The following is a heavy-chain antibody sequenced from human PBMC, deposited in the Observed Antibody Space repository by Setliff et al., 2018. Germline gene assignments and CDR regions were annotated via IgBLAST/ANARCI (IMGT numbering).Heavy chain of an antibody. CDR3: ARATYYYDSSGYFLDAFDI. J-gene: IGHJ3*02. V-gene: IGHV1-69*05. CDR1: GGTFSSYA. Sequence: SVKVSCKASGGTFSSYANRWVRQAPGQGLEWMGGIIPIFGTANYAQKFQARVTITTDESTSTAYMEMSSLSSEDTAVYYCARATYYYDSSGYFLDAFDIWGRGTMVT. CDR2: IIPIFGTA. D-gene: IGHD3-22*01.